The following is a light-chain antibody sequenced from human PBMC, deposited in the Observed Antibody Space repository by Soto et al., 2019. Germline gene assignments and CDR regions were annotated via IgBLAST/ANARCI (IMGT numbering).Light chain of an antibody. Sequence: DIQMTQSPSSLSASVGDRVTITCRASQSIGSYLSWYQQKAGKAPKLLIYNASNLQSWVPSRFSGSGSGTDFTLTISRLQPEDFATYYWQQSSIAPRTFGQGTKVEIK. CDR3: QQSSIAPRT. J-gene: IGKJ2*01. CDR1: QSIGSY. V-gene: IGKV1-39*01. CDR2: NAS.